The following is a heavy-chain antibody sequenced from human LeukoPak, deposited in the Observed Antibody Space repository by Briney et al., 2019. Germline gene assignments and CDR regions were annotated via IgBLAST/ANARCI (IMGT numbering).Heavy chain of an antibody. CDR2: TSGSGGST. V-gene: IGHV3-23*01. CDR3: AKVAGQYYDILTADWYFDL. Sequence: GGSLRLSCAASGFTFSSYGMSWVRQAPGKGLEWVSATSGSGGSTYYADSVKGRFTISRDNSKNTLYLQMNSLRAEDTAVYYCAKVAGQYYDILTADWYFDLWGRGTLVTVSS. D-gene: IGHD3-9*01. J-gene: IGHJ2*01. CDR1: GFTFSSYG.